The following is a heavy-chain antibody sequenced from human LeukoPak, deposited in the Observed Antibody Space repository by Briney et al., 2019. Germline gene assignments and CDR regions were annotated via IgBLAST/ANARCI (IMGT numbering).Heavy chain of an antibody. J-gene: IGHJ4*02. CDR2: ISAYNGNT. Sequence: GASAKVSCKASGYTFTSYGISWVRQAPGQGLEWMGWISAYNGNTNYAQKFQGRVTMTRDTSISTAYLDLSSLRSDDTAVYYCARGSAVVGGGGPLFDYWGQGTLVAVPS. V-gene: IGHV1-18*01. CDR3: ARGSAVVGGGGPLFDY. D-gene: IGHD4-23*01. CDR1: GYTFTSYG.